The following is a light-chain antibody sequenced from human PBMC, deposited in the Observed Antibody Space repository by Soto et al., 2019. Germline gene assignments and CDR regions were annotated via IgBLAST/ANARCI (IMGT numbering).Light chain of an antibody. CDR2: GAS. J-gene: IGKJ1*01. Sequence: EIVMTQSPATLSVPPGERATLSCRASQSVHTNLAWYQKKPGQAPRLLIYGASTRATGIPARFSSSGSGTEFTLTITSLQSEDFAVYYCQQYNNWKTFGQGTKVEIK. CDR3: QQYNNWKT. V-gene: IGKV3-15*01. CDR1: QSVHTN.